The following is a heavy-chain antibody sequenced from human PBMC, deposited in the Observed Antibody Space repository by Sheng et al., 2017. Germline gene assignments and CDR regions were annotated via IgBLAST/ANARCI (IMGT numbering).Heavy chain of an antibody. CDR3: AREPNVGYYMDV. CDR1: GDSMTNNF. CDR2: IFTTGRT. Sequence: QAQLQESGPGLVKASETLSLTCTVSGDSMTNNFWGWIRRPAGKGLEWIGRIFTTGRTYYNPSSTDRVTMSVDKSKNQVSLNLRSVTAADAATYYCAREPNVGYYMDVWGKGTTVAV. J-gene: IGHJ6*03. V-gene: IGHV4-4*07.